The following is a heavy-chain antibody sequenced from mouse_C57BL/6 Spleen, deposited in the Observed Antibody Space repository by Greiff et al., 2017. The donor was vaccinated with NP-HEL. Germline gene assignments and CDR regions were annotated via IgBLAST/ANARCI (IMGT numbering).Heavy chain of an antibody. CDR1: GFTFSDYY. V-gene: IGHV5-16*01. J-gene: IGHJ2*01. CDR2: INYDGSST. CDR3: ARVGYGYYFDD. Sequence: DVHLVESEGGLVQPGSSMKLSCTASGFTFSDYYMAWVRQVPEKGLEWVANINYDGSSTYYLDSLKSRFIISRDNAKNILYLQLSSLKSEDTATYYCARVGYGYYFDDWGQGTTLTVSS. D-gene: IGHD2-10*02.